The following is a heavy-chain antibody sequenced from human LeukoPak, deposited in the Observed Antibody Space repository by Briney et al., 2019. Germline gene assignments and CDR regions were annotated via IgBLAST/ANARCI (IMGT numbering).Heavy chain of an antibody. Sequence: GGSLRLSCAASGFTFDDYAMHWVRQAPGKGLEWVSGISWSGGNVGYADSVKGRFAISRDNAKNSLYLQMNSLRAEDTAFYYCASTTYYWNWGRGTLVTVSS. CDR1: GFTFDDYA. CDR2: ISWSGGNV. V-gene: IGHV3-9*01. D-gene: IGHD1-20*01. CDR3: ASTTYYWN. J-gene: IGHJ4*02.